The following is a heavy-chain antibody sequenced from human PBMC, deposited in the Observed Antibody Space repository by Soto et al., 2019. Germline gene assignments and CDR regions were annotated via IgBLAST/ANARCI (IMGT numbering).Heavy chain of an antibody. J-gene: IGHJ4*02. Sequence: SETRSLTVAVSGASISTNNWWRWVRQPPGKGLEWIGEVYHSGSTNSNQSLKSRVTISIDKSKNQFSLRLTSMTAADTAVYYCAVPGAGDFDYWSQGTLVTVSS. CDR3: AVPGAGDFDY. CDR1: GASISTNNW. CDR2: VYHSGST. D-gene: IGHD6-13*01. V-gene: IGHV4-4*02.